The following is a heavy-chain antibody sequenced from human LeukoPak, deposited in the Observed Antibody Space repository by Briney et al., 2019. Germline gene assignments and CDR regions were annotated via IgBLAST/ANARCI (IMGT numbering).Heavy chain of an antibody. Sequence: SETLSLRCTVAGGSISSYYWSFIRQLAAMRLEWIGRIYTSGSTNYNPSLKSRVTMSVDTSKNQFSLKLSSVTAADTAVYYCARGFGAAAGDYWGQGTLVTVSS. CDR1: GGSISSYY. CDR3: ARGFGAAAGDY. V-gene: IGHV4-4*07. J-gene: IGHJ4*02. CDR2: IYTSGST. D-gene: IGHD6-13*01.